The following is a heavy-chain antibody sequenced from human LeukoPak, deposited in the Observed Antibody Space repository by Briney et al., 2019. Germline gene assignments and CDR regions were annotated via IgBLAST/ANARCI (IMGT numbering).Heavy chain of an antibody. CDR1: GGSVSSHY. D-gene: IGHD1-7*01. CDR3: ASRGTTFDY. CDR2: IYYSGST. J-gene: IGHJ4*02. Sequence: PSETLSLTCTVSGGSVSSHYWSWIRQTPGKGLGWIGYIYYSGSTNYNPSLKSRVTISVDTSKNQFSLKLSSVTAADTAVYYCASRGTTFDYWGQGTLVTVSS. V-gene: IGHV4-59*02.